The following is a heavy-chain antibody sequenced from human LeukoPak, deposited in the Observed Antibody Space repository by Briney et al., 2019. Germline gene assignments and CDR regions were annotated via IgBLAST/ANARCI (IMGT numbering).Heavy chain of an antibody. V-gene: IGHV5-51*01. J-gene: IGHJ3*02. CDR1: GYSFTSYW. D-gene: IGHD5-18*01. Sequence: KLGESLQISCKGSGYSFTSYWIGWVRQMPGKGLEWMGIIYPGGSDTRYSPSFQGQVTISADKSISTAYLQWSSLKASDTAMYYCARSGYSYGSGAFDIWGQGTMVTVSS. CDR2: IYPGGSDT. CDR3: ARSGYSYGSGAFDI.